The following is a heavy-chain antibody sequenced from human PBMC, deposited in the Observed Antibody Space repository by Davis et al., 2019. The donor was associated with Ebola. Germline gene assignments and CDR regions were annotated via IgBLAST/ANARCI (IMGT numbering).Heavy chain of an antibody. Sequence: GSLRLSCTVSGGSISSSSYYWGWIRQPPGKGLEWIGSIYYSGTTHYNPSLRSRVTISVDTSKNEFSLRLTSVTATDTAVYYCARGGSGPWGQGTLVIVSS. CDR2: IYYSGTT. CDR1: GGSISSSSYY. D-gene: IGHD3-10*01. J-gene: IGHJ5*02. CDR3: ARGGSGP. V-gene: IGHV4-39*01.